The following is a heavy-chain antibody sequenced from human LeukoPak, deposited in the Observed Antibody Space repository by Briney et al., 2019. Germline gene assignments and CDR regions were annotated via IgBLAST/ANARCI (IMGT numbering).Heavy chain of an antibody. Sequence: SETLSLTCTVSGYSISSGYYWGWIRQPPGKGLEWTGSIDHSGSTYYNPSLKSRITISVDTSKNQFSLKLSSVTAADTAVYYCARLDGDYLPDYYYYYMDVWGKGTTVTISS. D-gene: IGHD4-17*01. V-gene: IGHV4-38-2*02. CDR2: IDHSGST. CDR1: GYSISSGYY. J-gene: IGHJ6*03. CDR3: ARLDGDYLPDYYYYYMDV.